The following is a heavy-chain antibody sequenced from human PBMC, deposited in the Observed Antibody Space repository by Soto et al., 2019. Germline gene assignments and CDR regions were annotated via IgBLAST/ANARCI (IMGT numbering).Heavy chain of an antibody. V-gene: IGHV1-8*01. D-gene: IGHD3-10*01. J-gene: IGHJ4*02. CDR3: ARGRASGSYYLLDY. CDR2: INPNSGNI. CDR1: GNTFTSYH. Sequence: ASVKVSCKASGNTFTSYHINWVRQATGHGLEWMGWINPNSGNIGYAQKFQGRVTMTRDTAIRTAYMEVSRLRSDDTAVYYCARGRASGSYYLLDYWGQGTLVTVSS.